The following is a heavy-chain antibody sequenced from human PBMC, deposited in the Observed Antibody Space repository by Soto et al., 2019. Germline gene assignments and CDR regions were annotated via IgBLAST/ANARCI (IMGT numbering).Heavy chain of an antibody. CDR1: GYSFTDYY. Sequence: QVHLVQSGAEVKKPGASVKVSCKASGYSFTDYYMHWVRQAPGQGLEWMGWINTKTGGTHYAQRVQGRVTMTGDTSTNTAYMELSRLRSDDTAVYYCARGGPTGGFDPWGQGTVVTVSS. D-gene: IGHD1-26*01. CDR3: ARGGPTGGFDP. CDR2: INTKTGGT. J-gene: IGHJ5*02. V-gene: IGHV1-2*02.